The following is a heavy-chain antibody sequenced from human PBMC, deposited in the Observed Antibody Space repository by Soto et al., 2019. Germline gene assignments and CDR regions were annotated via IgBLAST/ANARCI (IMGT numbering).Heavy chain of an antibody. J-gene: IGHJ4*02. CDR1: CHSIRSSTHL. D-gene: IGHD6-6*01. V-gene: IGHV4-39*02. CDR3: ARDRPGPQHYFDY. CDR2: ICYSGST. Sequence: SETLSLTSTLSCHSIRSSTHLCHWLPQAPGKGLEWIGTICYSGSTYYNPSVKSRVTISVDNAKNMVYLQMNSLRAEDTAVYYCARDRPGPQHYFDYWGLGNMVTVSS.